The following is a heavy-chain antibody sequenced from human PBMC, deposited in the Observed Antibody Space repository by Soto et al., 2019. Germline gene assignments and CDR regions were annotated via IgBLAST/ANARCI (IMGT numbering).Heavy chain of an antibody. Sequence: QLQLQESGPGLVKPSATLSLTCTVSGGSISSSSYYWGWIRQPPGKGLEWIGSIYYSGSTYYNPARKSRVAKSVDTSKNQFSRKLSSVTAADTAVYYCARHDWAKPFDYWGQGTLVTVSS. J-gene: IGHJ4*02. V-gene: IGHV4-39*01. D-gene: IGHD3-9*01. CDR1: GGSISSSSYY. CDR3: ARHDWAKPFDY. CDR2: IYYSGST.